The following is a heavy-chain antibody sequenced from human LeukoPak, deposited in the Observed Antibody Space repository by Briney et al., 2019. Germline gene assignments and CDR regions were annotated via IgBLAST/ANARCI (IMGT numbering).Heavy chain of an antibody. CDR2: TYYRSRWYY. D-gene: IGHD3-10*01. CDR3: ARDPSGDQGLDS. CDR1: GDSVSSNTAA. J-gene: IGHJ4*02. V-gene: IGHV6-1*01. Sequence: PSQTLSLTCAISGDSVSSNTAAWYWIRQSPSRGLEWLGRTYYRSRWYYEYAVSVRSRITINADTSKNHFSLQLNSVTPDDTAVYYCARDPSGDQGLDSWGQGTLVTVSS.